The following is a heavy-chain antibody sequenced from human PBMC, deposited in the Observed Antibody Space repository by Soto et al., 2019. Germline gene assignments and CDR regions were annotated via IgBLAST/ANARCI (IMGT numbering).Heavy chain of an antibody. CDR2: IYYSGST. CDR1: GDSISSDY. CDR3: ARLDTYGSGSYVRENWFDP. Sequence: QVQLQESGPGLVKPSETLSLTCTVSGDSISSDYWSWIRQPPGKGLEWIGYIYYSGSTKYNPSLKSRVTVSVDTSKNQFSLKLSSVTAADTAVYYCARLDTYGSGSYVRENWFDPWGQGTLVTVSS. D-gene: IGHD3-10*01. J-gene: IGHJ5*02. V-gene: IGHV4-59*08.